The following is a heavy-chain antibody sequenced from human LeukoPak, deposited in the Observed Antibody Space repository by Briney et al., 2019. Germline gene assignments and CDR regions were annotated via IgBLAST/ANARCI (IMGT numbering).Heavy chain of an antibody. CDR3: ASRLRERFDP. CDR1: GYSFPNYW. CDR2: LYPGDSDT. Sequence: GESLKISCKGSGYSFPNYWIGWVRQMPGKGLEWLGILYPGDSDTRYSPSFQGQVTISADKSISTAYLQWSSLKASDTAMYYCASRLRERFDPWGQGTLVTVSS. V-gene: IGHV5-51*01. J-gene: IGHJ5*02. D-gene: IGHD5-12*01.